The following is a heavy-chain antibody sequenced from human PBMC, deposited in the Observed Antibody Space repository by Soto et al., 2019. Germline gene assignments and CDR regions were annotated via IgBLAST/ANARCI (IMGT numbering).Heavy chain of an antibody. Sequence: QVQLQESGPGLVKPSQTLSLTCTVSGGSISSGGYYWSWIRQHPGKGLEWIGYSYYSGSTYYNPSLKSRVTISVGTSKNQFSLKLSSVTAADTAVYYCARNPGDSSGWYDPYYYYGMDVWGQGTTVTVSS. CDR2: SYYSGST. V-gene: IGHV4-31*03. D-gene: IGHD6-19*01. J-gene: IGHJ6*02. CDR1: GGSISSGGYY. CDR3: ARNPGDSSGWYDPYYYYGMDV.